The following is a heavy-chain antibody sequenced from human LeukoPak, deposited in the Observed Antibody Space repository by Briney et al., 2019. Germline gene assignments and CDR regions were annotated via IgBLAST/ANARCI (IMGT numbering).Heavy chain of an antibody. V-gene: IGHV3-48*03. Sequence: GGSLRLSCAASEFTFSSFEMAWVRQAPGKGLEWVSYISSSGATMSYGDSVRGRFTISRADAKNSLYLQMNSLRGEDTAVYYCARVYHEDTAMGVFDYWGQGTLVTVSS. CDR1: EFTFSSFE. D-gene: IGHD5-18*01. CDR2: ISSSGATM. J-gene: IGHJ4*02. CDR3: ARVYHEDTAMGVFDY.